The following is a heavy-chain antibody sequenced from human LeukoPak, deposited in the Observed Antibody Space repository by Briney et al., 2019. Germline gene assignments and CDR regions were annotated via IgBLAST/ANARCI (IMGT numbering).Heavy chain of an antibody. CDR2: FDPEDGET. J-gene: IGHJ6*02. V-gene: IGHV1-24*01. CDR1: GYTLTELS. Sequence: ASVKVSCKVSGYTLTELSMHWVRQAPGKGLEWMGGFDPEDGETIYAQKFQGRVTITADESTSTAYMELSSLRSEDTAVYYCARAGGYALDVWGQGTTVTVSS. D-gene: IGHD2-2*01. CDR3: ARAGGYALDV.